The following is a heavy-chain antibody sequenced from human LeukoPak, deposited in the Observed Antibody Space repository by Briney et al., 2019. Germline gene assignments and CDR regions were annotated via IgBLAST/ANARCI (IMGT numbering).Heavy chain of an antibody. CDR3: AKGGYCTGGSCYSDYFDY. V-gene: IGHV3-23*01. Sequence: LPGGSLRLYCAASGFTFSSYAMSSVRQAPGKGLEWVSAISGSGGSTYYADSVKGRFTISRDNSKNTLYLQMNSLRAENTAVYYCAKGGYCTGGSCYSDYFDYWGQGTLVTVSS. J-gene: IGHJ4*02. D-gene: IGHD2-15*01. CDR2: ISGSGGST. CDR1: GFTFSSYA.